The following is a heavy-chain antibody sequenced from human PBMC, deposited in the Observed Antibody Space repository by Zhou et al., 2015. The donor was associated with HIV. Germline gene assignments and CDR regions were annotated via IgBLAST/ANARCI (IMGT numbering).Heavy chain of an antibody. CDR2: IIPIFGTA. Sequence: QVQLVQSGAEVKKPGSSVKVSCKASGGTFSSYAISWVRQAPGQGLEWMGGIIPIFGTANYAQKFQGRVTITADESTSTAYMELSSLRSEDTAVYYCARDRGYCSSTSCYEADWFDPWGQGTLVTVSS. D-gene: IGHD2-2*01. J-gene: IGHJ5*02. V-gene: IGHV1-69*01. CDR1: GGTFSSYA. CDR3: ARDRGYCSSTSCYEADWFDP.